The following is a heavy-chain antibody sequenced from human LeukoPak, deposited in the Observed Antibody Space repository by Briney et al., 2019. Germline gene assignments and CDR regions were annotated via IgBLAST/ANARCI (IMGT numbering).Heavy chain of an antibody. CDR1: GGSFSGYH. Sequence: PSETLSLTCAVYGGSFSGYHWTWIRQSPGKGLEWIGYIYTSGSTNYNPSLESRVTISVDTSKNQFSLDLSSVTAADTAVYYCARQKCTSASCLTKNAFDIWGQGTMVTVSS. CDR2: IYTSGST. D-gene: IGHD2-2*01. CDR3: ARQKCTSASCLTKNAFDI. V-gene: IGHV4-4*09. J-gene: IGHJ3*02.